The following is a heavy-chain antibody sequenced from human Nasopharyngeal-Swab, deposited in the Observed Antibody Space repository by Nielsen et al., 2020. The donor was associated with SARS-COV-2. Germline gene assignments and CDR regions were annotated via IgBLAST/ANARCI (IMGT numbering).Heavy chain of an antibody. J-gene: IGHJ6*02. V-gene: IGHV4-31*03. D-gene: IGHD3-10*01. CDR3: ARGGYYGSGSMDV. CDR1: GGSISSGGYY. CDR2: IYYSGST. Sequence: LSLTCTVSGGSISSGGYYWSWIRQHPGKGLEWIGYIYYSGSTHYNPSLKSRVTISIDTSKNQFSLKLSSVTAADTAVYYCARGGYYGSGSMDVWGQGTTVTVSS.